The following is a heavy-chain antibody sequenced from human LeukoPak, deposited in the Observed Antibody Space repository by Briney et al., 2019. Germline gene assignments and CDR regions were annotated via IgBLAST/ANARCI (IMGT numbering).Heavy chain of an antibody. CDR3: AKGWVAGTTAFDI. CDR2: ISGSGGST. CDR1: GFTFSSYA. Sequence: GGSLRLSCAASGFTFSSYAMSWVRQAPGKGLEWVSAISGSGGSTYYADSVKGRFTISRDNSKNTLYLQMNSLRAGDTAVYYCAKGWVAGTTAFDIWGQGTMVTVSS. V-gene: IGHV3-23*01. J-gene: IGHJ3*02. D-gene: IGHD6-19*01.